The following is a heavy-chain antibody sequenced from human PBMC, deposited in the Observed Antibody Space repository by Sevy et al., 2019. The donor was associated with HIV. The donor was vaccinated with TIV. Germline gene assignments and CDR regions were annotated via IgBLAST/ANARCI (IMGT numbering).Heavy chain of an antibody. Sequence: ASVKVSCHVSGHTLNEVSIHWVRQTPTKGLEWMGGFDPENGEMIYAQKLQGRVTMTEDTSTDTVYLDLTSLTSGDTAVYYCATASGGRITIPGVAIPRGLFDMWGQGTKLNVSS. CDR2: FDPENGEM. V-gene: IGHV1-24*01. CDR1: GHTLNEVS. D-gene: IGHD2-2*02. CDR3: ATASGGRITIPGVAIPRGLFDM. J-gene: IGHJ3*02.